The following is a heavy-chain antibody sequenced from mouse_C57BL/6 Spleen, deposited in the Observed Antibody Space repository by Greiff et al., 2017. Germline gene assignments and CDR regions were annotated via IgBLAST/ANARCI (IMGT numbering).Heavy chain of an antibody. CDR2: IYPGDGDT. CDR1: GYAFSSSW. V-gene: IGHV1-82*01. Sequence: QVQLQQSGPELVKPGASVKISCKASGYAFSSSWMNWVKQRPGKGLEWIGRIYPGDGDTNYNGKFKGKATLTADKSSSTAYMQLSSLTSEDSAVYFCARIDYYGSSNYYAMDYWGQGTSVTVSS. CDR3: ARIDYYGSSNYYAMDY. D-gene: IGHD1-1*01. J-gene: IGHJ4*01.